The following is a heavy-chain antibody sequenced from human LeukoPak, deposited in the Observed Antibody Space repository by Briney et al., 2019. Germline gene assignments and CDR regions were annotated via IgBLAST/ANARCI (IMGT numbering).Heavy chain of an antibody. CDR3: ASGYARSARHQSDF. V-gene: IGHV3-74*01. D-gene: IGHD5-12*01. CDR2: INSDGTNT. CDR1: GFTFSDYW. Sequence: GGSLRLSCGASGFTFSDYWMHWVRQAPGKGLVWVSRINSDGTNTNYAGSVKGRFTISRDNAKNTLYLQMNSLRVEDTAVYYCASGYARSARHQSDFWGQGTVVTVSS. J-gene: IGHJ4*02.